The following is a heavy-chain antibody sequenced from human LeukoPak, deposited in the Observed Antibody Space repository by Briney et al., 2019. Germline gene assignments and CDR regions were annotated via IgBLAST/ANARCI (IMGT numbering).Heavy chain of an antibody. Sequence: PGGSLRLSCVASGFTFSSYWMHWVRQAPGKGLVGVSRINSDGSSTKCAVSVKGRFTISRDNAKNTLYLQMNSLRAEDTAVYYCAALDHGHDYWGQGTLVTVSS. J-gene: IGHJ4*02. CDR3: AALDHGHDY. CDR2: INSDGSST. V-gene: IGHV3-74*03. CDR1: GFTFSSYW.